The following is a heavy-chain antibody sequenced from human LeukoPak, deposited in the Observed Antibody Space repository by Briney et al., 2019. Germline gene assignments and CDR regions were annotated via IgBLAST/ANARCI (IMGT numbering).Heavy chain of an antibody. D-gene: IGHD6-19*01. V-gene: IGHV3-30*03. Sequence: GGSLRLSCAASGFTFSSYGLHWVRQAPGKGLEWVAFMSYDGSNQYYADSVKGRFTISRDNSKNTLSLLMNSLRSEDTAVYYCALEQWLVPHYFWGQGALVTVSS. CDR3: ALEQWLVPHYF. CDR1: GFTFSSYG. CDR2: MSYDGSNQ. J-gene: IGHJ4*02.